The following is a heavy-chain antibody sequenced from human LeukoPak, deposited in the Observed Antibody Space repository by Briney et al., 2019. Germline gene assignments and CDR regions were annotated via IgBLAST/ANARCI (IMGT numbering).Heavy chain of an antibody. Sequence: SETLSLTCTVSGGSISSYYWSWIRQPPGKGLEWIGYIYYSGSTDYNPSLKSRVTISVDTSKNQFSLKLSSVTAADTAAYYCARMITVTTDYYYYYGMDVWGQGTTVTVSS. V-gene: IGHV4-59*01. D-gene: IGHD4-17*01. J-gene: IGHJ6*02. CDR1: GGSISSYY. CDR2: IYYSGST. CDR3: ARMITVTTDYYYYYGMDV.